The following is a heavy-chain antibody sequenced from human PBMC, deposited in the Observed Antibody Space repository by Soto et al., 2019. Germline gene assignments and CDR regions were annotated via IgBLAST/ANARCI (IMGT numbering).Heavy chain of an antibody. D-gene: IGHD4-4*01. Sequence: EVRLVQSGAEVKKPGATVKISCRVSGYTFSDYFLHWIRQAPGKGLEWVGHVDPEDGDTINAEKLEGRIAIVADKSIDTAYMELSSLAYEHTAVYYCAFATSGNYGGFDFWVQGTVVTVPS. CDR1: GYTFSDYF. V-gene: IGHV1-69-2*01. J-gene: IGHJ3*01. CDR2: VDPEDGDT. CDR3: AFATSGNYGGFDF.